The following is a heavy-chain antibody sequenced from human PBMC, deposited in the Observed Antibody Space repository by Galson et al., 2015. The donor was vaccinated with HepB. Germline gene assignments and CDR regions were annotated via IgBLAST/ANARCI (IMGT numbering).Heavy chain of an antibody. J-gene: IGHJ1*01. V-gene: IGHV3-21*01. D-gene: IGHD2-2*01. Sequence: SLRLSCAASGFTFSSYSMNWVRQAPGEGLEWVSSISSSSSYIYYADSVEGRFTISRDNAKNSLYLQMNSLRAEDTAVYYCARDKSTSCYSPEGCGYFQHWGQGTLVTVSS. CDR2: ISSSSSYI. CDR3: ARDKSTSCYSPEGCGYFQH. CDR1: GFTFSSYS.